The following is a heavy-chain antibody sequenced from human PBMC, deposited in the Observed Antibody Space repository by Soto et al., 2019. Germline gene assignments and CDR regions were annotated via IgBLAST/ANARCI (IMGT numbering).Heavy chain of an antibody. Sequence: GVSLRLSCAASGFTFSSYAMSWVRQAPGKGLEWVSAISGSGGSTYYADSVKGRFTISRDNSKNTLYLQMNSLRAEDTAVYYCAKGEPYCGGDCYSGDAFDIWGQGTMVTVSS. CDR3: AKGEPYCGGDCYSGDAFDI. CDR1: GFTFSSYA. CDR2: ISGSGGST. V-gene: IGHV3-23*01. J-gene: IGHJ3*02. D-gene: IGHD2-21*02.